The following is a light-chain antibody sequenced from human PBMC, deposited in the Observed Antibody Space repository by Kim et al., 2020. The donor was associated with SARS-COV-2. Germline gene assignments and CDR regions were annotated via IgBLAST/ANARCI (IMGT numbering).Light chain of an antibody. CDR2: RDS. V-gene: IGLV3-9*01. CDR1: NIGSKH. Sequence: SYELTQPLSVSVALGQTASITCGGDNIGSKHVHWYQQKAGQAPVLVIYRDSSRPAEIPERFSGSNSGNTATLTVSRAQAGDEADYYCQVWDNSTWVFGAG. J-gene: IGLJ3*02. CDR3: QVWDNSTWV.